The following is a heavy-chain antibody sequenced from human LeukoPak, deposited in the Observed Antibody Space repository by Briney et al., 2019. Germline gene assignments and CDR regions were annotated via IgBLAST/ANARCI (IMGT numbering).Heavy chain of an antibody. V-gene: IGHV4-59*01. CDR1: SVSISSYY. CDR3: ARGGSGYPLDY. CDR2: IYYTGVT. Sequence: PSETLSLTCAASSVSISSYYWSWIRQPPGKGLEWIGYIYYTGVTNYSPSLKRRLTISLDTAMKQFSLNLSSVTAADTAMYYCARGGSGYPLDYWGQGTLVTVSS. D-gene: IGHD3-22*01. J-gene: IGHJ4*02.